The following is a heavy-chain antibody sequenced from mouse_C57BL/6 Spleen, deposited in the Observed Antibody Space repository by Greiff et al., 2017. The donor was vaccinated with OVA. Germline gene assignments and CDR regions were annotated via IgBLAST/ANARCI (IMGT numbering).Heavy chain of an antibody. CDR3: ARSGGDGYYFDY. V-gene: IGHV1-81*01. D-gene: IGHD2-3*01. CDR2: IYPRSGNT. J-gene: IGHJ2*01. Sequence: QVQLQQSGAELARPGASVKLSCKASGFTFTSYGISWVKQRTGQGLEWIGEIYPRSGNTYYNEKFKGKATLTADKSSSTAYMELRSLTSEDSAVYFCARSGGDGYYFDYWGQGTTLTVSS. CDR1: GFTFTSYG.